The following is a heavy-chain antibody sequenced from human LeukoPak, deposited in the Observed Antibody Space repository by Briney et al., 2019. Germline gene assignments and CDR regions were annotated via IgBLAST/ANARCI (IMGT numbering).Heavy chain of an antibody. CDR3: ARATPDTAMDYYFDY. Sequence: SQTLSLTCAVSGGSISSGGYSWSWIRQPPGKGLEWIGYIYHSGSTYYNPSLKSRVTISVDRSKNQFSLKLSSVTAADTAVYYCARATPDTAMDYYFDYWGQGTLDTVSS. D-gene: IGHD5-18*01. J-gene: IGHJ4*02. V-gene: IGHV4-30-2*01. CDR1: GGSISSGGYS. CDR2: IYHSGST.